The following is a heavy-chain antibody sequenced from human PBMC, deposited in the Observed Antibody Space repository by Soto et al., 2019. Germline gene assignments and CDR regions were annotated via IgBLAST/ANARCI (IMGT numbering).Heavy chain of an antibody. D-gene: IGHD3-22*01. Sequence: ASVKVSCKVSGYTLTELSMHWVRQAPGKGLEWMGGFDPEDGETIYAQKFQGRVTMTEDTSTDTAYMELSSLRSEDTAVYYCATSPSTPYYYDSSGYYPPDFWGQGTLVTVSS. CDR2: FDPEDGET. J-gene: IGHJ4*02. CDR3: ATSPSTPYYYDSSGYYPPDF. V-gene: IGHV1-24*01. CDR1: GYTLTELS.